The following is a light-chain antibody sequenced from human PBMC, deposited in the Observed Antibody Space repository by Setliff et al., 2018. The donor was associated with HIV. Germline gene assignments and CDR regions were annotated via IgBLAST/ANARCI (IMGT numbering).Light chain of an antibody. Sequence: QSVLTQPASVSGSPGQSITISCTGTSSDLGSYNLVSWYQQHPGKAPKLMIYDITKRPSGVPDRFSGFKSGNTASLTISGLQAEDEADYYCCSYAGNFVFVFGGGTKV. CDR2: DIT. J-gene: IGLJ1*01. V-gene: IGLV2-23*02. CDR3: CSYAGNFVFV. CDR1: SSDLGSYNL.